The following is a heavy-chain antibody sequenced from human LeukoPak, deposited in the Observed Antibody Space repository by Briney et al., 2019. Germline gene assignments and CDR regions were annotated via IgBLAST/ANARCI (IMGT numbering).Heavy chain of an antibody. D-gene: IGHD6-19*01. CDR1: GGSISSSSYY. V-gene: IGHV4-39*07. CDR3: ARIPYSSGWGGVFDP. J-gene: IGHJ5*02. CDR2: IYYSGST. Sequence: SETLSLTCTVSGGSISSSSYYWGWIRQPPGKGLEWIGSIYYSGSTYYNPSLKSRVTISVDTSKNQFSLKLSSVTAADTAVYYCARIPYSSGWGGVFDPWGQGTLVTVSS.